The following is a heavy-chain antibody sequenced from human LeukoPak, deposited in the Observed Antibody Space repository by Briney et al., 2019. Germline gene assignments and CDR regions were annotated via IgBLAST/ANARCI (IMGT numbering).Heavy chain of an antibody. J-gene: IGHJ5*02. CDR2: IIPIFGTA. D-gene: IGHD1-7*01. CDR3: ARDRTYNRNYCNWFDP. CDR1: GYTFTSYY. V-gene: IGHV1-69*13. Sequence: VASVKVSCKASGYTFTSYYMHWVRQAPGQGLEWMGGIIPIFGTANYAQKFQGRVTITADESTSTAYMELSSLRSEDTAVYYCARDRTYNRNYCNWFDPWGQGTLVTVSS.